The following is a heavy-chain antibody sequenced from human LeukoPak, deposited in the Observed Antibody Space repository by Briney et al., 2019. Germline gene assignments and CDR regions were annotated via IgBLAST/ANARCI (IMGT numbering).Heavy chain of an antibody. J-gene: IGHJ4*02. CDR3: AKVGDYYGSGKYSNFDY. CDR1: GFTFSSYA. CDR2: ISYDGSNK. D-gene: IGHD3-10*01. V-gene: IGHV3-30-3*01. Sequence: HPGGSLRLSCAASGFTFSSYAMHWVRQAPGKGLEWVAVISYDGSNKYYADSVKGRFTISRDNSKNTLYLQMSSLRAEDTAVYYCAKVGDYYGSGKYSNFDYWGQGTLVTVSS.